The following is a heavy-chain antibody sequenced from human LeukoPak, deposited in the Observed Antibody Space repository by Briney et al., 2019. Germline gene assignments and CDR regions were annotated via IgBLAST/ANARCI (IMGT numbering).Heavy chain of an antibody. CDR3: ARGRTYTYGH. V-gene: IGHV4-34*01. J-gene: IGHJ4*02. CDR1: GGSFSGYH. CDR2: IDHRGRI. D-gene: IGHD5-18*01. Sequence: PSETLSLTCAVYGGSFSGYHCGWLRQPPGKGLEWIGEIDHRGRIKYNKSLKSRLTISIDTSKNQISLKLTSVTAADSAVYYCARGRTYTYGHWGQGTLVTVSS.